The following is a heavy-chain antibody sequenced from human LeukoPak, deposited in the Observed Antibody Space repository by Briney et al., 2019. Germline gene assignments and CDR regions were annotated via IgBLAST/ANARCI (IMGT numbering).Heavy chain of an antibody. V-gene: IGHV1-18*01. CDR1: GYTFTNYA. Sequence: ASVKVSSKASGYTFTNYAMHWVRQAPGQSLEWMGWISAYNGNTNYAQKLQGRVTMTTDTSTSTAYMELRSLRSDDTAVYYCARYGIQLWQGDYFDYWGQGTLVTVSS. J-gene: IGHJ4*02. CDR2: ISAYNGNT. D-gene: IGHD5-18*01. CDR3: ARYGIQLWQGDYFDY.